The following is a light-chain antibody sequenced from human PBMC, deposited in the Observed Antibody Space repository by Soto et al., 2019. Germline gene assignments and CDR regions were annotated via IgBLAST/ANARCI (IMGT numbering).Light chain of an antibody. V-gene: IGKV1-39*01. J-gene: IGKJ1*01. CDR2: VAS. CDR1: QSISTY. Sequence: DLAMTQSPASLSVSLGDRVTITCGASQSISTYLNWYQQKQGKAPKLLILVASTLPSGVPSRFSGSASGTDVNLTISSLQSADFAVYYCQQYNNWPRTFGQGTKVDIK. CDR3: QQYNNWPRT.